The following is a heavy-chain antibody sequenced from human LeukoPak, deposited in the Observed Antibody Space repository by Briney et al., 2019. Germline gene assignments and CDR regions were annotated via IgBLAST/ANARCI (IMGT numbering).Heavy chain of an antibody. CDR3: ARDTSRNIAAAGSNFDY. J-gene: IGHJ4*02. Sequence: SSVKVSCKASGYTITSYGISWVRQAPGQGLEWMGWFSAYSSNTNYAQKQQSRDSMTTDTSTSTDCMEMRSLRSDDTAVYYCARDTSRNIAAAGSNFDYWGQRTLVTVSS. CDR1: GYTITSYG. V-gene: IGHV1-18*01. D-gene: IGHD6-13*01. CDR2: FSAYSSNT.